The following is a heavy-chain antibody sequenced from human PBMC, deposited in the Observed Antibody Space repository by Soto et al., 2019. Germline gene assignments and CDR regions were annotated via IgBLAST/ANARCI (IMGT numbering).Heavy chain of an antibody. D-gene: IGHD2-15*01. CDR2: IIPIFGTA. CDR1: GGTFSSYA. J-gene: IGHJ3*02. CDR3: ARDVYCSGGSCLPYDAFDI. Sequence: SVKVSCKASGGTFSSYAISWVRQAPGQGLGWMGGIIPIFGTANYAQKFQGRVTITADESTSTAYMELSSLRSEDTAVYYCARDVYCSGGSCLPYDAFDIWGQGTMVTVSS. V-gene: IGHV1-69*13.